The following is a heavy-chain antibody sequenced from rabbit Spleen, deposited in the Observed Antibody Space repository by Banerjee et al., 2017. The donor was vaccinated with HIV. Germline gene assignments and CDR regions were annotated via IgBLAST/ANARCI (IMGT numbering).Heavy chain of an antibody. CDR3: ARDSEAIYDRLDL. J-gene: IGHJ5*01. D-gene: IGHD3-1*01. CDR2: IYTGSGST. Sequence: QEQLEESGGDLVKPEGSLTLTCTASGFSFSSYYWICWVRQAPGKGLELIGCIYTGSGSTYYASWAKGRFTISKTSSTTVTLQMTSLTAADTATYFCARDSEAIYDRLDLWGPGTLVTVS. V-gene: IGHV1S45*01. CDR1: GFSFSSYYW.